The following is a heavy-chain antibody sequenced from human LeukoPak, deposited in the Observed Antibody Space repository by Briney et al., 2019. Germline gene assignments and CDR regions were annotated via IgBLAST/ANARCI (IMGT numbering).Heavy chain of an antibody. D-gene: IGHD4-11*01. Sequence: SETLSLTCTVSGYSVSSDYYWGWIRQPPGKGPEWIGSIYQGGNTYYNPSLKSRVTISVDTSKNQFSLKLTSMTAADTAVYYCARATTVTTRWFDPWGQGTLVTVSS. CDR1: GYSVSSDYY. V-gene: IGHV4-38-2*02. CDR3: ARATTVTTRWFDP. J-gene: IGHJ5*02. CDR2: IYQGGNT.